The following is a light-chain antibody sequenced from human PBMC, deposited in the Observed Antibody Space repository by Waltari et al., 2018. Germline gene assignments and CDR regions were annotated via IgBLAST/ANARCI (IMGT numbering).Light chain of an antibody. J-gene: IGKJ2*01. CDR1: QSVSSW. Sequence: DIQMTQSPSTLSASVGDRVTITCRASQSVSSWLAWYQQKPGKAPNLLIYKASTLETGVPSRFSGSGSGTEFTLTISSLQPDDFATYYCQQYNGYSPMYTFGQGTKLEI. CDR3: QQYNGYSPMYT. V-gene: IGKV1-5*03. CDR2: KAS.